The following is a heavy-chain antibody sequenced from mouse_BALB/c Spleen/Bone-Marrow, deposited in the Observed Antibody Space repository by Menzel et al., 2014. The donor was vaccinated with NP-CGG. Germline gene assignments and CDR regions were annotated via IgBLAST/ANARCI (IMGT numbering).Heavy chain of an antibody. J-gene: IGHJ4*01. Sequence: EVQLVESGTELVKPGASVKLSCTASGFNIKDTYMHWVKQRPEQGLEWIGRIDPANGNTRYDPKFQGKATITADTSSNTAYLQLTSLTSEDTAIYYCARAYYYGSSYYVMDYWGQGTSVTVSS. CDR2: IDPANGNT. V-gene: IGHV14-3*02. CDR1: GFNIKDTY. CDR3: ARAYYYGSSYYVMDY. D-gene: IGHD1-1*01.